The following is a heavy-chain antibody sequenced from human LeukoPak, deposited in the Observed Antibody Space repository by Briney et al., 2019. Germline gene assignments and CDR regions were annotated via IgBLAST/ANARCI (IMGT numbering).Heavy chain of an antibody. V-gene: IGHV4-59*10. CDR2: IYTSGST. J-gene: IGHJ3*02. CDR1: GGSFSGYY. D-gene: IGHD2-8*02. CDR3: ASTGFPRYAFGI. Sequence: PSETLSLTCAIYGGSFSGYYWSWIRQPAGKGLEWIGRIYTSGSTNYNPSLKSRVTMSVDTSKNQFSLKLSSVTAADTAVYYCASTGFPRYAFGIWGQGTMVTVSS.